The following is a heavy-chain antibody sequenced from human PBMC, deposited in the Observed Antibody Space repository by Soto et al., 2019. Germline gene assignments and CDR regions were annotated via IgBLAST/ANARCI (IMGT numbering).Heavy chain of an antibody. V-gene: IGHV3-23*01. CDR1: GFTFNNYA. Sequence: RLSCAASGFTFNNYAMSWVRQAPGKGLEWVSSFSCSGDSTYYADYVKGRFTFSRDNSKNSLFLQMISLRADDTALYYCAKDSFYMDVWGKGTTVTVS. J-gene: IGHJ6*03. CDR2: FSCSGDST. CDR3: AKDSFYMDV.